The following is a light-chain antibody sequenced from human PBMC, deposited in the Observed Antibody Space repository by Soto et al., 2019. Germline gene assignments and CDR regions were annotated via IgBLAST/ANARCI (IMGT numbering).Light chain of an antibody. CDR2: AAS. J-gene: IGKJ1*01. V-gene: IGKV2-29*01. CDR1: ESLLHGDGKTY. CDR3: QQYGRSPQT. Sequence: DIVMTQTPLSLSVTPGQPASISFNSRESLLHGDGKTYLYWYQQKRGQAPRLLIYAASSRAAGIPDRFSGSGSGTDFTLTISRLEPEDFAVYYCQQYGRSPQTFGQGTKVDI.